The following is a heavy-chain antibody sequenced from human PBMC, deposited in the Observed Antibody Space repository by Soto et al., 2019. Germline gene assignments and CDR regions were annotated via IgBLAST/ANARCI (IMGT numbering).Heavy chain of an antibody. CDR2: IYHTGST. CDR1: SGSISSSSW. V-gene: IGHV4-4*02. CDR3: ARGVYGDYVFDY. J-gene: IGHJ4*02. D-gene: IGHD4-17*01. Sequence: QVQLQESGPGLVEPSGTLSLTCAVSSGSISSSSWWTWVRQPPGKGLEWIGKIYHTGSTSYNPSLKSRVTISVDKSKNQFSLKLSSVTAADTAVYYCARGVYGDYVFDYWGQGTLVTVSS.